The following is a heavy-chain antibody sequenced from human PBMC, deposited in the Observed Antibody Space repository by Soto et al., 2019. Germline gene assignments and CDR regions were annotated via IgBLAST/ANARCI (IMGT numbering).Heavy chain of an antibody. D-gene: IGHD3-22*01. CDR1: GYSFFSHW. CDR3: ARRPWLSGYYDY. J-gene: IGHJ4*02. CDR2: IYPADSET. V-gene: IGHV5-51*01. Sequence: GESLKISCKGSGYSFFSHWIGWVRQMPGKGLEWVGIIYPADSETRYSPSLQGQVTISVDKSINTAYLQWSSLKASDTAMYYCARRPWLSGYYDYWGQGTLVTVSS.